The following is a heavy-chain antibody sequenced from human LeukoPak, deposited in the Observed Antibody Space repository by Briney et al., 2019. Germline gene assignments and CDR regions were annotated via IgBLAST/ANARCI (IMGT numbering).Heavy chain of an antibody. J-gene: IGHJ3*02. D-gene: IGHD3-9*01. CDR2: ISSTGST. CDR1: GGSISSGGHY. V-gene: IGHV4-61*02. CDR3: ARDRRGELRYFDWFTSGAFDI. Sequence: SKTLSLTCTVSGGSISSGGHYWSWIRQPAGKGLEYLGRISSTGSTNYNPSLRSRVTISADTSKNHFSLKLTSVTAADTAVYYCARDRRGELRYFDWFTSGAFDIWGQGTMVTVSS.